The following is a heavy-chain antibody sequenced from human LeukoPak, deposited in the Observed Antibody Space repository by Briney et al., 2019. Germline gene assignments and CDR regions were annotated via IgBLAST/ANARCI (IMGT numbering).Heavy chain of an antibody. CDR2: IYVSGTT. CDR1: GFTVRDSY. J-gene: IGHJ4*02. CDR3: GRHAYGGSPPVY. Sequence: GGSLRLSCAASGFTVRDSYMSWVRQAPGERLEWVSFIYVSGTTFYAASVKGRFTISRDNSKNTVYIQMNSLRAEDTALYYCGRHAYGGSPPVYWGQGTLVTVSS. V-gene: IGHV3-53*01. D-gene: IGHD4-23*01.